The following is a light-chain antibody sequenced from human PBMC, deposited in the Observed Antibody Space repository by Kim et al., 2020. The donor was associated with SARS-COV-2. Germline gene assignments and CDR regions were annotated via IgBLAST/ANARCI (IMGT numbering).Light chain of an antibody. CDR1: SSNIGAGYD. CDR2: VNN. CDR3: QSYDNSLSGWV. J-gene: IGLJ2*01. Sequence: QRITISGTGSSSNIGAGYDVHWYQQLPGTAPKLLIYVNNIRPSGVPDRFSGSKSGTSASLAITGLQAEDEADYYCQSYDNSLSGWVFGGGTQLTVL. V-gene: IGLV1-40*01.